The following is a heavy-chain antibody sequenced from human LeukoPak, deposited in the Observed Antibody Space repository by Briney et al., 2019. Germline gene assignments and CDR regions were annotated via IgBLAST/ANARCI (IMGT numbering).Heavy chain of an antibody. CDR3: ARLTGGSFVFDY. D-gene: IGHD1-26*01. J-gene: IGHJ4*02. CDR1: GYSISSGYY. V-gene: IGHV4-38-2*01. Sequence: PSETLSLTCAVSGYSISSGYYWGWIRQPPGKGLEWIGSIYHSGSTYYNPSLKSRVTISVDTSKNQFSLQLSSVTAADTAVYYCARLTGGSFVFDYWGQGTLVTVSS. CDR2: IYHSGST.